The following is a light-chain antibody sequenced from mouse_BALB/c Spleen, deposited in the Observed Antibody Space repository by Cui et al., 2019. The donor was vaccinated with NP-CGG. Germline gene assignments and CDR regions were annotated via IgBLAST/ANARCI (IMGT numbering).Light chain of an antibody. V-gene: IGLV1*01. J-gene: IGLJ1*01. Sequence: QAVVTQESALTPSPGETVTLTCRSSTGAVTTSNYANWVQEKPDHLFTGLIGGTNNRAPGVPARFSGSLIGDKAALTITGAQIEDEATYFCALWYSNHWVFGGGTKLTVL. CDR2: GTN. CDR3: ALWYSNHWV. CDR1: TGAVTTSNY.